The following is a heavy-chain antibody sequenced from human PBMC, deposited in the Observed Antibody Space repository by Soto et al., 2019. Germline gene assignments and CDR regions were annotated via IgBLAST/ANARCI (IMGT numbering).Heavy chain of an antibody. CDR1: GFSFSNYW. D-gene: IGHD6-19*01. CDR3: ARDAGGSGSFS. CDR2: INKDGGEQ. J-gene: IGHJ5*02. Sequence: EVQLVESGGGLVQPGGSLRLSCAVSGFSFSNYWMSWVRQAPGKGPEWVANINKDGGEQHYVASVKGRFTISRDNAKNSLYLQMNSLSAEDTAMYYCARDAGGSGSFSWVQGTLVTVS. V-gene: IGHV3-7*03.